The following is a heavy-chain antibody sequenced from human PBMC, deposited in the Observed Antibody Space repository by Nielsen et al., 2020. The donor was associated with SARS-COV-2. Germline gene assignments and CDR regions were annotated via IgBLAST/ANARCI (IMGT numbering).Heavy chain of an antibody. CDR3: ASFQPGSYSLDY. J-gene: IGHJ4*02. CDR2: INPNSGGT. Sequence: ASVKVSCKASGYTFTSYAMNWVRQAPGQGLEWMGRINPNSGGTNYAQKFQGRVTMTRDTSISTAYMELSRLRSDDTAVYYCASFQPGSYSLDYWGQGTLVTVSS. CDR1: GYTFTSYA. V-gene: IGHV1-2*06. D-gene: IGHD3-10*01.